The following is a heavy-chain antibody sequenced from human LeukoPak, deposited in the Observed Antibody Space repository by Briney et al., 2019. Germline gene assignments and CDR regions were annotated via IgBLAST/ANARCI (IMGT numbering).Heavy chain of an antibody. CDR2: INPNSGGT. CDR1: GYTFSSYT. D-gene: IGHD6-13*01. CDR3: ARGPYSSSYFVTTPWFDP. V-gene: IGHV1-2*02. J-gene: IGHJ5*02. Sequence: ASVKVSCKASGYTFSSYTLSWLRQAPGQGLEWMGWINPNSGGTNYAQKFQGRVTMTRDTSISTAYMDLSRLKSDDTAVYYCARGPYSSSYFVTTPWFDPWGQGTLVTVSS.